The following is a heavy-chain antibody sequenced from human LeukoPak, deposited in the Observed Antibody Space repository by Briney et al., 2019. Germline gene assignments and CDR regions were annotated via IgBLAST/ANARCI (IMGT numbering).Heavy chain of an antibody. CDR3: ARGGFYGDYYFDY. CDR2: ITSSNSYI. Sequence: GGSLRLSCAASGFTFSSYSMNWVRQAPGKGLEWVASITSSNSYIYYADSVKGRFTISRDNAENSLYLQVNSLRAEDTAVYYCARGGFYGDYYFDYWGQGTLVTVSS. J-gene: IGHJ4*02. CDR1: GFTFSSYS. V-gene: IGHV3-21*01. D-gene: IGHD4-17*01.